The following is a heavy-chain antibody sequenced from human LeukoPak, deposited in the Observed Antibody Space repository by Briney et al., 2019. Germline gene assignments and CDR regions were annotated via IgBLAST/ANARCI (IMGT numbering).Heavy chain of an antibody. V-gene: IGHV4-30-4*01. D-gene: IGHD2-21*01. J-gene: IGHJ4*02. CDR3: ARVAVDASVAHFDY. Sequence: SETLSLTCTVSGGSISSGDYYWSWIRQPPRKGLEWIGYIYYSGSTYYNPSLKSRVTISVDTSKNQFSLKLSSVTAADTAVYYCARVAVDASVAHFDYWGQGTLVTVSS. CDR1: GGSISSGDYY. CDR2: IYYSGST.